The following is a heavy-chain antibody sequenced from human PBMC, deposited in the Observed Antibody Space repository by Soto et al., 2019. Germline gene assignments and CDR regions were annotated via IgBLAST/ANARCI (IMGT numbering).Heavy chain of an antibody. CDR1: GFTVSSNY. CDR2: IYSGGST. CDR3: ARDRGSYSSGWYYYYGMDV. D-gene: IGHD6-19*01. J-gene: IGHJ6*02. Sequence: EVQLVETGGGLIQPGGSLRLSCAASGFTVSSNYMSWVRQAPGKGLEWVSVIYSGGSTYYADSVKGRFTISRDNSKNTLYLQMSSLRAEDTAVYYCARDRGSYSSGWYYYYGMDVWGQGTTVTVSS. V-gene: IGHV3-53*02.